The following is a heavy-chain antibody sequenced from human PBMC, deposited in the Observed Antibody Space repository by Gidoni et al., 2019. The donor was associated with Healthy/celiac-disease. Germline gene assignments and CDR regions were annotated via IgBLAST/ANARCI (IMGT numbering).Heavy chain of an antibody. CDR3: ARVFSGRFLEWLPHYYYYYMDV. V-gene: IGHV1-18*01. D-gene: IGHD3-3*01. J-gene: IGHJ6*03. Sequence: GQSGAEVKKPGASVKVSCKASGYTFTSYGISWVRQAPGQGLEWMGWIRAYNGNTNYAQKLQGRVTMTTDTSTSTAYMELRSLRSDDTAVYYCARVFSGRFLEWLPHYYYYYMDVWGKGTTVTVSS. CDR1: GYTFTSYG. CDR2: IRAYNGNT.